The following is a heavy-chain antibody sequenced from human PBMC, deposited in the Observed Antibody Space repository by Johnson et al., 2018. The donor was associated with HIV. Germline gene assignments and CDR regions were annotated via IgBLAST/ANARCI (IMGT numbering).Heavy chain of an antibody. Sequence: VQLVESGGGLVQPGGSLRLSCAASGFTFSSYAMSWVRQAPGKGLEWVSVIYSGGSTYYADSVKGRFTISRDNSKNTLYLQMNSLRAEDTAVYYCAKDRMYDYGDYGGAFDIWGQGTMVTVSS. CDR2: IYSGGST. CDR1: GFTFSSYA. CDR3: AKDRMYDYGDYGGAFDI. D-gene: IGHD4-17*01. V-gene: IGHV3-23*03. J-gene: IGHJ3*02.